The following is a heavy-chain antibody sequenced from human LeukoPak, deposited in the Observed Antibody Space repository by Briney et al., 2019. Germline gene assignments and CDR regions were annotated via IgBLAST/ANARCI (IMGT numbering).Heavy chain of an antibody. D-gene: IGHD6-19*01. CDR3: ARDSRAVQGWFDP. J-gene: IGHJ5*02. V-gene: IGHV3-30*04. CDR2: ISYDGSNK. CDR1: GFTFSSYA. Sequence: HPGGSLRLSCAASGFTFSSYAMHWVRQAPGKGLEWVAVISYDGSNKYYADSVKGRFTISRDNSKNTLYLQMNSLRAEDTAVYYCARDSRAVQGWFDPWGQGTLVTVSS.